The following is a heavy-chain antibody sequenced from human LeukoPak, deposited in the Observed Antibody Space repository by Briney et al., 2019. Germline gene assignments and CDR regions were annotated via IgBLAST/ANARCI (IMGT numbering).Heavy chain of an antibody. V-gene: IGHV4-4*07. Sequence: ASETLSLTCTVSGGSISSYYWSWIRQPAGKGLEWIGRIYTSGSTNYNPSLKSRVTISVDTSKNQFSLKLSSVTAADTAVHYCARGGCSSTSCYTGGFDYWGQGTLVTVSS. J-gene: IGHJ4*02. CDR3: ARGGCSSTSCYTGGFDY. D-gene: IGHD2-2*02. CDR2: IYTSGST. CDR1: GGSISSYY.